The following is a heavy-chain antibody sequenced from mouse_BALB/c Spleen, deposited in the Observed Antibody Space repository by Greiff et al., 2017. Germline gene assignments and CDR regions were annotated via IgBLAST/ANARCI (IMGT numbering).Heavy chain of an antibody. V-gene: IGHV5-17*02. Sequence: DVKLVESGGGLVQPGGSRKLSCAASGFTFSSFGMHWVRQAPEKGLEWVAYISSGSSTIYYADTVKGRFTISRDNPKNTLFLQMTSLRSEDTAMYYCANSWFAYWGQGTLVTVSA. CDR2: ISSGSSTI. CDR3: ANSWFAY. J-gene: IGHJ3*01. CDR1: GFTFSSFG.